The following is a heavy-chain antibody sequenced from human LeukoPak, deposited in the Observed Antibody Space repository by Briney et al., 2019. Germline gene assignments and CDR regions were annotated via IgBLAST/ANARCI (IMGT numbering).Heavy chain of an antibody. Sequence: GESLKISCKASGCSFISYWIGWVRQMPGKGLEWMGVLYPADSRTTYSPSFQGQVTITADKSISTAYLQWSSLKASDTAMYYCTRQGRYWGPGTLVTVSS. CDR2: LYPADSRT. J-gene: IGHJ4*02. CDR3: TRQGRY. V-gene: IGHV5-51*01. CDR1: GCSFISYW.